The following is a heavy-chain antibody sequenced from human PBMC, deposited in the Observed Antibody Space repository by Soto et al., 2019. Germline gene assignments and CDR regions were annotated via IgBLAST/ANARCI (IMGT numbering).Heavy chain of an antibody. V-gene: IGHV4-59*01. Sequence: PSEIMCVTYAVSEGSIGNYYCSWIRQPTGKGLEWIGYIFYGGSTNYSPSLKSRVNISLNTSKSQFYMTLGSVTAADTAVYYCASVDGTPTMTGDYYYDGLAVWGQGTTVTVSS. CDR2: IFYGGST. D-gene: IGHD4-17*01. J-gene: IGHJ6*02. CDR3: ASVDGTPTMTGDYYYDGLAV. CDR1: EGSIGNYY.